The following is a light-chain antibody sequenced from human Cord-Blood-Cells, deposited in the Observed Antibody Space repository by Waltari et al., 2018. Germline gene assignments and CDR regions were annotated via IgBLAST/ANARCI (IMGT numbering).Light chain of an antibody. CDR1: TGAVTSGPY. J-gene: IGLJ3*02. V-gene: IGLV7-46*01. CDR2: DTS. Sequence: QAVVTQEPSLTVSPGGTVTLTCGSSTGAVTSGPYPSWFQQKPGQAPRPLIYDTSKKHSGAPARCSGSRLGGKAALTLSGAQPEDEAEYYCLLSYSGARVFGGGTKLTVL. CDR3: LLSYSGARV.